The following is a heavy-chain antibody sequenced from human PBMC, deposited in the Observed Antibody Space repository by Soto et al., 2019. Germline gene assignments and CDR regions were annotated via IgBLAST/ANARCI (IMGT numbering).Heavy chain of an antibody. V-gene: IGHV3-21*01. CDR2: ISSSSSYI. J-gene: IGHJ4*02. Sequence: GGSLRLSCAASGFTSSSYSMNWVRQAPGKGLEWVSSISSSSSYIYHADSVKGRFTISRDNAKNSLYLQMNSLRAEDTAVYYCARESNSGSYPLWGQGTLVTVSS. D-gene: IGHD1-26*01. CDR1: GFTSSSYS. CDR3: ARESNSGSYPL.